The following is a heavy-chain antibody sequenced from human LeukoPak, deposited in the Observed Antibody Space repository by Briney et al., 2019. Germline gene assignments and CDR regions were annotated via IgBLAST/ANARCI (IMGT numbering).Heavy chain of an antibody. D-gene: IGHD3-22*01. CDR1: GGSITGYY. CDR2: VYSSGVG. V-gene: IGHV4-4*07. J-gene: IGHJ4*02. CDR3: AREEFLHEIDSSGYFVD. Sequence: SETLSLTCTASGGSITGYYWNWIRQPAGQGLEWLGRVYSSGVGNYNPSLTSRVTMSVDTSKNQFSLKLTSLTAADTAVYYCAREEFLHEIDSSGYFVDWGQGTLVTVSS.